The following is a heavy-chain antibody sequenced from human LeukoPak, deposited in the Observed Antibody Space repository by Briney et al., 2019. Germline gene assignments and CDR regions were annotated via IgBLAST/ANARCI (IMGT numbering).Heavy chain of an antibody. V-gene: IGHV1-69*13. Sequence: ASVKVSCKASGGTFSSYAISWVRQAPGQGLEWMGGIIPIFGTANYAQKFQGRVTITADESTSTAYMELSSLRSEDTAVYYCARGSLGGRGYSGYDTDYWGQGTLVTVSS. CDR3: ARGSLGGRGYSGYDTDY. CDR1: GGTFSSYA. CDR2: IIPIFGTA. J-gene: IGHJ4*02. D-gene: IGHD5-12*01.